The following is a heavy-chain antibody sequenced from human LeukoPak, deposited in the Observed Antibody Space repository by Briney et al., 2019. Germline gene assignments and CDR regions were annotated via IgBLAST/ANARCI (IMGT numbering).Heavy chain of an antibody. CDR2: IYYSGST. CDR3: ARDLLYDSSGYHYLGYFDY. D-gene: IGHD3-22*01. J-gene: IGHJ4*02. CDR1: GGSISSSSYY. V-gene: IGHV4-39*07. Sequence: SETLSLTCTVSGGSISSSSYYWGWIRQPPGKGLEWIGSIYYSGSTYYNPSLKGRVTISVDTSKNQFSLKLSSVTAADTAVYYCARDLLYDSSGYHYLGYFDYWGQGTLVTVSS.